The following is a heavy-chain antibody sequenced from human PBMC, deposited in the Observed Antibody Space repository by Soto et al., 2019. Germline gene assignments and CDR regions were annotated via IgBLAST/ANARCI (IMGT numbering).Heavy chain of an antibody. Sequence: SETLSLTCTVPGGTISSYYWSLIRQPPGQIPDRIGYIYYSGSTNYNPSLKSRVTISVDTSKNQFSLKLSSVTAADTAVYYCARAAYYDFWSGYPDYYGMDVWGQGTTVTVS. CDR3: ARAAYYDFWSGYPDYYGMDV. CDR1: GGTISSYY. D-gene: IGHD3-3*01. J-gene: IGHJ6*02. CDR2: IYYSGST. V-gene: IGHV4-59*01.